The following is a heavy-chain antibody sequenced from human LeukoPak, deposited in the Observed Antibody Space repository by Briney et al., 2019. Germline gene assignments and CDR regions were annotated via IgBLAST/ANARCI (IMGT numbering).Heavy chain of an antibody. CDR2: IYYSGST. CDR1: GGSISSSSYY. J-gene: IGHJ6*02. Sequence: SETLSLTCTVSGGSISSSSYYWGWIRQPPGKGLEWIGSIYYSGSTYYNPSLKSRVTTSVDTSKNHFSLNLSSVTAADTAVYYCARGGPPSGNYYYGMDVWGQGTTVTVSS. D-gene: IGHD6-6*01. V-gene: IGHV4-39*02. CDR3: ARGGPPSGNYYYGMDV.